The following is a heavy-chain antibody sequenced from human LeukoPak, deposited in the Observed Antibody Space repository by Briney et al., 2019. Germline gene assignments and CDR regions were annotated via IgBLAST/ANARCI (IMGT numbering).Heavy chain of an antibody. CDR1: GFTMSVYA. D-gene: IGHD2-15*01. CDR3: ARRWFFDY. V-gene: IGHV3-30-3*01. Sequence: GGSLRLSCAASGFTMSVYAMHWVRQAPGKGLEWLALLSYDEGTKYYAGSVKGRFTISRDNSRNTLYLQMNSLRPDDTAVYYCARRWFFDYWGQGTLVTVSS. CDR2: LSYDEGTK. J-gene: IGHJ4*02.